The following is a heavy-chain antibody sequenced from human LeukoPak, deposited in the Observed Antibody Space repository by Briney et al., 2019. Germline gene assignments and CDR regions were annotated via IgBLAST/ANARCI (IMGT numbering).Heavy chain of an antibody. CDR3: ARQRYQQQLVPG. J-gene: IGHJ4*02. CDR1: GGSISSNS. D-gene: IGHD6-13*01. Sequence: SETLSLTCTVSGGSISSNSWTWIRQPPGKGLEWIGSIYYSGSTYYNPSLKSRVTISVDTSKNQFSLKLSSVTAADTAVYYCARQRYQQQLVPGWGQGTLVTVSS. V-gene: IGHV4-59*05. CDR2: IYYSGST.